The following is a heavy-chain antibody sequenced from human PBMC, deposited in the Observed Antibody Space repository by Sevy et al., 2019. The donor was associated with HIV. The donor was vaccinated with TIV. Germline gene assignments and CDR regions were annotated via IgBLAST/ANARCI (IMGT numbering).Heavy chain of an antibody. CDR2: ISGSSSAI. J-gene: IGHJ4*02. CDR1: GFTFSDYY. V-gene: IGHV3-11*01. D-gene: IGHD3-16*01. CDR3: VGRPYSSAYSWSYHFDY. Sequence: GGSLRLSCAASGFTFSDYYMSWIRQAPGKGLEWISYISGSSSAIVYADSVKCRFAISRNNAKNSLYLHMDNLRAEDTAVYFCVGRPYSSAYSWSYHFDYWGQGTLVTVSS.